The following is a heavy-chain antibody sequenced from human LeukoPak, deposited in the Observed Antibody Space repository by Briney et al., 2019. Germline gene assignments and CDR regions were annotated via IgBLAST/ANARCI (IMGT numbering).Heavy chain of an antibody. CDR3: ARAFYDFWSGYPIGWFDP. V-gene: IGHV5-51*01. CDR1: GYSFTSYW. CDR2: IYPGDSDT. J-gene: IGHJ5*02. Sequence: KSGESLKISCKGSGYSFTSYWIGWVRQMPGKGLEWMGIIYPGDSDTRYSPSFQGQVTISADKSISTAYLQWSSLKASDTAMYYCARAFYDFWSGYPIGWFDPWGQGTLVTVSP. D-gene: IGHD3-3*01.